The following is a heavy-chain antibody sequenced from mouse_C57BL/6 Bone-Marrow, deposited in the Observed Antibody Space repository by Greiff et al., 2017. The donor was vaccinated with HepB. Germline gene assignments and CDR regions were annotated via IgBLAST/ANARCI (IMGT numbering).Heavy chain of an antibody. V-gene: IGHV5-9-1*02. CDR3: TRDDYSNDWYFDV. Sequence: EVQLVESGEGLVKPGGSLKLSCAASGFTFSSYAMSWVRQTPEKRLEWVAYISSGGDYIYYADTVKGRFTISRDNARNTLYLQMSSLKSEDTAMYYCTRDDYSNDWYFDVWGTGTTVTVSS. J-gene: IGHJ1*03. D-gene: IGHD2-5*01. CDR1: GFTFSSYA. CDR2: ISSGGDYI.